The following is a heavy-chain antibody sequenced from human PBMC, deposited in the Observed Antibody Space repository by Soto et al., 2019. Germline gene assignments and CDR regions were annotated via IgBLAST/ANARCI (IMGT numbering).Heavy chain of an antibody. V-gene: IGHV3-30*18. D-gene: IGHD5-12*01. J-gene: IGHJ5*02. CDR1: GFTFSSYG. CDR2: ISYDGSNK. CDR3: AKPDSEMATIP. Sequence: QVQLVESGGGVVQPGRSLRLACAASGFTFSSYGMHWFRQAPGKGLEWVAVISYDGSNKYYADSVKGRFTISRDNSKNTLYLQMNSLRAEDTAVYYCAKPDSEMATIPWVQGTLVTVSS.